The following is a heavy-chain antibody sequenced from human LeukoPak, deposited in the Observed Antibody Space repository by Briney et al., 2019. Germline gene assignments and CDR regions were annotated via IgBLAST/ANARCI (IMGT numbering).Heavy chain of an antibody. CDR2: INPNSGGT. D-gene: IGHD6-6*01. V-gene: IGHV1-2*02. J-gene: IGHJ4*02. CDR3: ARESRMVHSSSPLIDY. Sequence: ASVKVSCKASGYTFTGYYMHWVRQAPGQGLEWMGWINPNSGGTNYAQKFQGRVTMTRDTSISTAYMELNSLRAEDTAVYYCARESRMVHSSSPLIDYWGQGTLVTVSS. CDR1: GYTFTGYY.